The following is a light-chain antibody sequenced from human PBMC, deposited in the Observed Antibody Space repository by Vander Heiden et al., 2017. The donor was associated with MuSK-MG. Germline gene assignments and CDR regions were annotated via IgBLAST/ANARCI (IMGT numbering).Light chain of an antibody. CDR3: RHDENDPRT. Sequence: AIQMTQSPASLSASVGDKVTITCRASQGIRNDLAWYQQKPGKAPKLLIYGASNLQSGVPSRFSGSGSGTDFTLTIRSLQPEDFAPYYCRHDENDPRTFGQGTKVDVK. J-gene: IGKJ1*01. V-gene: IGKV1-6*01. CDR1: QGIRND. CDR2: GAS.